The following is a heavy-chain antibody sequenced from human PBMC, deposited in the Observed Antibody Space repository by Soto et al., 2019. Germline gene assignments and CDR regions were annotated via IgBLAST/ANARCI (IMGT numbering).Heavy chain of an antibody. V-gene: IGHV1-18*01. D-gene: IGHD2-15*01. CDR1: GYIFTNFG. J-gene: IGHJ4*02. CDR2: ISAYNGNT. Sequence: ASVKVSCKASGYIFTNFGISWVRQAPGQGLEWMGWISAYNGNTNYAQKLQGRVTMTTDTSTSTAYMELRSLRSDDTAVYYCASPRYCSGGSCSPLYYWGQGTLVTVSS. CDR3: ASPRYCSGGSCSPLYY.